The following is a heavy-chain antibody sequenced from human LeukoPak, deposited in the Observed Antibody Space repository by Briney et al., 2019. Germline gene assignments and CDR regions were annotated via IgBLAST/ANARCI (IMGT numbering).Heavy chain of an antibody. Sequence: AGGSLRLSCAASGFTFSSYAMHWVRQAPGKGLEWVAVISFDGSNKYYADSVKGRCTISRDKSKNTLYLQMNSLRAEDAAVYYCARDRYGDYGSPDYWGQGTLVTVSS. CDR2: ISFDGSNK. J-gene: IGHJ4*02. D-gene: IGHD4-17*01. CDR3: ARDRYGDYGSPDY. V-gene: IGHV3-30*01. CDR1: GFTFSSYA.